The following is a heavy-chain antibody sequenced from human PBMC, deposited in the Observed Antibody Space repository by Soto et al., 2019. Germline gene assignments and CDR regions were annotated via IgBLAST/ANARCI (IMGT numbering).Heavy chain of an antibody. CDR1: GFSLSTSGVG. CDR3: APTPIPGVVTPYFDS. CDR2: IYWDDDK. J-gene: IGHJ4*02. V-gene: IGHV2-5*02. Sequence: SXPTLVNPTQTLTLTCTFSGFSLSTSGVGVGWIRQPPGKALEWLALIYWDDDKRYSPSLKSRLTITKDTSKNQVVLTMTNMDPGNTPKFYCAPTPIPGVVTPYFDSGGQETLLPFSS. D-gene: IGHD3-3*01.